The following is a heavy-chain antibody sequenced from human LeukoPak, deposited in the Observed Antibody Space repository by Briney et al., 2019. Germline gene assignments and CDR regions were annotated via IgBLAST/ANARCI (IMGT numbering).Heavy chain of an antibody. J-gene: IGHJ4*02. CDR3: VKDGASSGWYYFDY. V-gene: IGHV3-9*01. Sequence: AGGSLRLSCAASGFTFDDYAMHWVRQAPGKGLEWVSGISWNSGSIGYADSVKGRFTISRDNAKNSLYLQMNSLRAEDTALYYCVKDGASSGWYYFDYWGQGTLVTVSS. CDR1: GFTFDDYA. CDR2: ISWNSGSI. D-gene: IGHD6-19*01.